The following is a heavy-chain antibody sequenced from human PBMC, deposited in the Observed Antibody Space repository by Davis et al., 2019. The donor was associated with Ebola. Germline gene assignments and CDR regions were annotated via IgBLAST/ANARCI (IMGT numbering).Heavy chain of an antibody. CDR2: INHSGST. Sequence: SETLSLTCAVYGGSFSGYYWSWIRQPPGKGLEWIGEINHSGSTNYNPSLKSRVTISVDTSKNQFSLKLSSVTAADTAVYYCARVGVDIMATIYYYYYSMDVWGQGTTVTVSS. V-gene: IGHV4-34*01. J-gene: IGHJ6*02. D-gene: IGHD5-12*01. CDR1: GGSFSGYY. CDR3: ARVGVDIMATIYYYYYSMDV.